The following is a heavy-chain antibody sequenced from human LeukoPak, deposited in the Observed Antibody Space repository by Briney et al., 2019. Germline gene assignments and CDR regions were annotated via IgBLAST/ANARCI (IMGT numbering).Heavy chain of an antibody. CDR1: GFTFSSYG. Sequence: PGGSLRLSCAASGFTFSSYGMHWVRQAPGKGLEWVAVISYDGSNKYYADSVKGRFTISRDNSKNTLYLQMNSLRAEDTAVYYCAKDANSSPDYFDYWGQGTLVTVSS. V-gene: IGHV3-30*18. D-gene: IGHD6-13*01. CDR2: ISYDGSNK. CDR3: AKDANSSPDYFDY. J-gene: IGHJ4*02.